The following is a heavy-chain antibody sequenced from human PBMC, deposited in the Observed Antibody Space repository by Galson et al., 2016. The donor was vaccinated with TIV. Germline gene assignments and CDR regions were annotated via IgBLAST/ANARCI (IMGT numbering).Heavy chain of an antibody. CDR3: ARDAGPYYHAVDI. CDR1: GGSISSGDYY. Sequence: TLSLTCVVIGGSISSGDYYWTWIRQPPGKGLEWIGYIYYSGTTNLNPSLRSRLDMSVDRSKNRFSLSLSSVTAADTAVYYCARDAGPYYHAVDIWGRGAMVTVSS. J-gene: IGHJ3*02. CDR2: IYYSGTT. V-gene: IGHV4-30-4*01. D-gene: IGHD3-22*01.